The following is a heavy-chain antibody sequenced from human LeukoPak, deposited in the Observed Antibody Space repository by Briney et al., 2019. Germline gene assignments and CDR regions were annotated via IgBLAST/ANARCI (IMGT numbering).Heavy chain of an antibody. J-gene: IGHJ4*02. CDR2: SSTSGRTT. D-gene: IGHD2-2*01. V-gene: IGHV3-11*01. Sequence: RGSLRLSCAASELTLSEYDMSWIRQVPGKGLEWLSYSSTSGRTTFYADSVKGRFTISRDNAKNSLFLQMNSLSAEDTAVYYCARDPAFDYWGQGTLVTVSS. CDR3: ARDPAFDY. CDR1: ELTLSEYD.